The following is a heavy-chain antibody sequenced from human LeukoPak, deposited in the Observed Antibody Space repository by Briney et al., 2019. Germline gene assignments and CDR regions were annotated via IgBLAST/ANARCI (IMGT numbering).Heavy chain of an antibody. J-gene: IGHJ4*02. V-gene: IGHV4-59*01. Sequence: SETLSLTCTVSGGSISSYYWSWIRQPPGKGLEWIGYIYYSGSTNYNPSLKSRVTISVDTSKNQFSLKLSSVTAADTAVYYCARVAVAGTWWVFDYWGQGTLVTVSS. CDR1: GGSISSYY. CDR3: ARVAVAGTWWVFDY. D-gene: IGHD6-19*01. CDR2: IYYSGST.